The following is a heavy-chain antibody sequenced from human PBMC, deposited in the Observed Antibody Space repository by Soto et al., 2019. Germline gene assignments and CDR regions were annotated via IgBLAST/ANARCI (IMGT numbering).Heavy chain of an antibody. Sequence: LSLTCSVSGGSISRYYWSWIRQPPGKGLEWIGYAYYSGDTGYNPSLQSRVTMAVDTSKNQVSLKLTSVTAADTAVYYCARDRSTYGGGGTGEVKENWFDPWGQGALVTVSS. V-gene: IGHV4-59*01. CDR3: ARDRSTYGGGGTGEVKENWFDP. CDR1: GGSISRYY. J-gene: IGHJ5*02. CDR2: AYYSGDT. D-gene: IGHD2-8*01.